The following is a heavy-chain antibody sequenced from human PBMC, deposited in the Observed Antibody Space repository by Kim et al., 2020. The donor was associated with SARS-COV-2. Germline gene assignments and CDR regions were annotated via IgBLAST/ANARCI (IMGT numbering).Heavy chain of an antibody. CDR2: IYPGDSDT. CDR1: GYSFTSYW. D-gene: IGHD3-9*01. J-gene: IGHJ4*02. V-gene: IGHV5-51*01. CDR3: ARGRYYDILTGYYGVDY. Sequence: GESLKISCKGSGYSFTSYWIGWVRQMPGKGLEWMGIIYPGDSDTRYSPSFQGQVTISADKSISTAYLQWSSLKASDTAMYYCARGRYYDILTGYYGVDYWGQGTLVTVSS.